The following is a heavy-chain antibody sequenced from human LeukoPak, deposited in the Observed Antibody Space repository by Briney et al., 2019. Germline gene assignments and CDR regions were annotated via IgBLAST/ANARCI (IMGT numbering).Heavy chain of an antibody. J-gene: IGHJ4*02. V-gene: IGHV3-30*18. Sequence: GRSLRLSCAASGFTFSSYGMHWVRQAPGKGLEWVAVISYDGSNKYYADSVKGRFTISRDNSKNTLYLQMNSLRAEDTAVYYCAKERHWGYRYGYFDYWGQGTLVTVSS. CDR3: AKERHWGYRYGYFDY. CDR2: ISYDGSNK. D-gene: IGHD5-18*01. CDR1: GFTFSSYG.